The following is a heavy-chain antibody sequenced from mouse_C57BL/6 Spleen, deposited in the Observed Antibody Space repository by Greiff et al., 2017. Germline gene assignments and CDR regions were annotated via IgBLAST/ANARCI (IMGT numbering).Heavy chain of an antibody. D-gene: IGHD1-1*01. V-gene: IGHV1-50*01. CDR3: ARGDYGSSYDYFDY. CDR1: GYTFTSYW. J-gene: IGHJ2*01. Sequence: VQLQQPGAELVKPGASVKLSCKASGYTFTSYWMQWVKQRPGQGLEWIGEIDPSDSYTNYTQKFKGKATLTVDTTSSTAYMQLSSLTSEDSAVYYCARGDYGSSYDYFDYWGQGTTLTVSS. CDR2: IDPSDSYT.